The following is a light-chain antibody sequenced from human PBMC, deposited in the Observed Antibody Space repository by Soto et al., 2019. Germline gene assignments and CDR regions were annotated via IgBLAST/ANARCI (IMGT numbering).Light chain of an antibody. J-gene: IGKJ5*01. CDR2: AAS. V-gene: IGKV1-39*01. Sequence: DIQMTQSPSSLSASVGDRVTITCRASQSISSYLNWYQQKPGKVPKLLIYAASSLQSGVPSRFSGSGSGTDFTLTISSLQPEDFATYFCQQSYRNPITFGQGTRLEIK. CDR3: QQSYRNPIT. CDR1: QSISSY.